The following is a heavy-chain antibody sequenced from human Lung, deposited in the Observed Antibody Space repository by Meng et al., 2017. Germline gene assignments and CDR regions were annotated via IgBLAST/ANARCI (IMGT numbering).Heavy chain of an antibody. J-gene: IGHJ4*02. CDR1: GFSFSSYA. Sequence: EVTVGVSGGGVVQPGGSLRLSCADSGFSFSSYAMGWVRHAPGKGLEWVSALSGGGFTTYYADSVKGRFAISRHNSKNTLYLQMNSLRAEDTALYYCAKYSYGLGDYLDYWGQGALVTVSS. CDR3: AKYSYGLGDYLDY. CDR2: LSGGGFTT. V-gene: IGHV3-23*04. D-gene: IGHD3-10*01.